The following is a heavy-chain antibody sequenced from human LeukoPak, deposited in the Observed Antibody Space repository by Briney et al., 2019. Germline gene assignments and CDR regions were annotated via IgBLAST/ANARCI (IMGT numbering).Heavy chain of an antibody. Sequence: PGGSLRLSCVASGFTFSDYPMYWVRQAPGKGLEWVSAISNNGGYTYYADSVQGRFTISRDNSKSTLCLQMNSLRAEDTAVYYCAKQLGYCSDGSCYFPYWGQGTLVTVSS. J-gene: IGHJ4*02. CDR1: GFTFSDYP. V-gene: IGHV3-23*01. CDR3: AKQLGYCSDGSCYFPY. D-gene: IGHD2-15*01. CDR2: ISNNGGYT.